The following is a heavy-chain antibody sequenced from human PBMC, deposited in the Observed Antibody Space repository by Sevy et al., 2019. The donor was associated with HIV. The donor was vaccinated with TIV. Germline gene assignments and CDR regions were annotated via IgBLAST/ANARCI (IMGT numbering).Heavy chain of an antibody. D-gene: IGHD3-10*01. J-gene: IGHJ3*02. CDR1: GGSISSYY. CDR2: IYYSGSA. Sequence: SETLSLTCTVSGGSISSYYWSWIRQPPGKGLEWIGYIYYSGSANYNPSLKSRVTISVDTSKNQFSLKLSSVTAADTAVYYCARVKSYYYGLGSHYDAFDIWGQGTMVTVSS. CDR3: ARVKSYYYGLGSHYDAFDI. V-gene: IGHV4-59*01.